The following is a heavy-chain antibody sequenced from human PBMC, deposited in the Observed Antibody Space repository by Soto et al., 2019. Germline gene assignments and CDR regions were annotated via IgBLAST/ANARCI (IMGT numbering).Heavy chain of an antibody. J-gene: IGHJ6*02. Sequence: QVQLVESGGGVVQPGRSLRLSCAASGFTFSSYGMHWVRQAPGKGLEWVAVIWYDGSNKYYADSVKGRFTISRDNSKNTLYLQMNSLRGEDTAVYYCARAKGGYDYVGAYYYYGMDVWGQGTTVTVSS. CDR3: ARAKGGYDYVGAYYYYGMDV. CDR1: GFTFSSYG. CDR2: IWYDGSNK. V-gene: IGHV3-33*01. D-gene: IGHD5-12*01.